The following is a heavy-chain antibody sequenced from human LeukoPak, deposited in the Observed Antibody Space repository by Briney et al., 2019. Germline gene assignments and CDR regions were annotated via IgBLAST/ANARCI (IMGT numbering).Heavy chain of an antibody. CDR2: ISWDGGST. D-gene: IGHD6-19*01. Sequence: TGGSLRLSCTASGFTFGDYAMTWVRQAPGKGLEWVSLISWDGGSTYYADSVKGRFTISRDNSKNSLYLQMNSLRAEDTALYYCAKENVSSGWPYFDYWGQGTLVTVSS. V-gene: IGHV3-43D*03. J-gene: IGHJ4*02. CDR1: GFTFGDYA. CDR3: AKENVSSGWPYFDY.